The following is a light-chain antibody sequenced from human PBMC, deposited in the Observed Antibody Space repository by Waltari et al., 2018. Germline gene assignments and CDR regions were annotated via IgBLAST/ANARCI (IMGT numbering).Light chain of an antibody. CDR2: DVT. V-gene: IGLV2-8*01. CDR3: CSYAGADSVL. CDR1: NNDVGAYQY. Sequence: QSALTQPPSASGSLGQSVTISCTGTNNDVGAYQYVSWYQQYPGKAPKLLIYDVTKRPSGGAARSAGSKSGRTASLTVSGLQPEDEAIYSCCSYAGADSVLFGGGTKLTVL. J-gene: IGLJ3*02.